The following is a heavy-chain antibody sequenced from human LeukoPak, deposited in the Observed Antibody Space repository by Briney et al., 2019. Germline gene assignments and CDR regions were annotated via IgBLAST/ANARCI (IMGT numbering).Heavy chain of an antibody. CDR3: AREATRVDFDY. CDR2: INPSGGST. V-gene: IGHV1-46*01. CDR1: GYTFTNNY. Sequence: ASVKVSCKASGYTFTNNYMHWVRQAPGQGLEWMGIINPSGGSTSYAQKFQGRVTMTRDMSTSTVYMELSSLRSEDTAVYYCAREATRVDFDYWGQGTLVTVSS. D-gene: IGHD5-12*01. J-gene: IGHJ4*02.